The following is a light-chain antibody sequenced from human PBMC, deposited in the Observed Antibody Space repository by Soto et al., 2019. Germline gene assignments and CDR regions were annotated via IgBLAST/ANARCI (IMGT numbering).Light chain of an antibody. CDR2: YDD. Sequence: QSVLTQPPSVSAAPRQRVTISCSGSSSNIGNNAVNWYQQLPGKAPKLLIYYDDLLPSGVSDRFSGSKSGTSASLAISGLQSEDEADYYCAACDDSLNVWVFGGGTKLTAL. CDR3: AACDDSLNVWV. V-gene: IGLV1-36*01. CDR1: SSNIGNNA. J-gene: IGLJ3*02.